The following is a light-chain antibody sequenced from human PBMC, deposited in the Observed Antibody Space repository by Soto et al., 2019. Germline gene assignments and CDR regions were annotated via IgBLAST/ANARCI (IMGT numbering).Light chain of an antibody. CDR1: QSISSY. CDR3: QQTYSTPQ. V-gene: IGKV1-39*01. Sequence: DIQMTQSPSSLSASVGDRVTITCRASQSISSYLNWYQQKPGKAPKLLIYAASRLQSGVPSRFSGSRSGTDFTLTISSLQPEDFATYYCQQTYSTPQFGQGTKVETK. J-gene: IGKJ1*01. CDR2: AAS.